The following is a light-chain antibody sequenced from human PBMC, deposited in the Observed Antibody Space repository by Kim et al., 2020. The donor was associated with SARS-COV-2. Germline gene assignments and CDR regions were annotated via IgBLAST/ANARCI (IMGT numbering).Light chain of an antibody. CDR2: AAS. CDR3: QQRYSTPRT. J-gene: IGKJ1*01. CDR1: QNIDNF. V-gene: IGKV1-39*01. Sequence: DIQMTQSPSSLSASVGDRVTITCRASQNIDNFLNWYQQKPGKAPNLLIYAASSLQSGVPSRFSGSGSGTDFTLTIGSLQPEDFATYYCQQRYSTPRTFGQGTKVDIK.